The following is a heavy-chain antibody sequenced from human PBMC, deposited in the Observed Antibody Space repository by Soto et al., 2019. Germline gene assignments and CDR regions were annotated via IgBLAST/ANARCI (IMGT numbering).Heavy chain of an antibody. CDR3: ARATAQGVRFDY. J-gene: IGHJ4*02. Sequence: QVQLQESGPGLVKPSQTLSLTCTVSGGPISSGGYYWSWIRQHPGKGLEWIGYIYYSGRTYYNPSLKSRVTISVDTSKNQFALKLSSVTAADTAVYYCARATAQGVRFDYWGQGTLGTVSS. V-gene: IGHV4-31*03. CDR2: IYYSGRT. D-gene: IGHD3-10*01. CDR1: GGPISSGGYY.